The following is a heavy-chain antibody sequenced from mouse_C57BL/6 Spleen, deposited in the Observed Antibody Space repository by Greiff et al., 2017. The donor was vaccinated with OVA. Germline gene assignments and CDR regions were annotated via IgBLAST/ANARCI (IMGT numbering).Heavy chain of an antibody. Sequence: EVHLVESEGGLVQPGSSMKLSCTASGFTFSDYYMAWVRQVPEKGLEWVANINYDGSSTYYLDSLKSRFIISRDNAKNNLYLQMSSLKSEDTATYYCARDSDHYAMDYWGQGTSVTVSS. CDR3: ARDSDHYAMDY. V-gene: IGHV5-16*01. J-gene: IGHJ4*01. CDR1: GFTFSDYY. CDR2: INYDGSST.